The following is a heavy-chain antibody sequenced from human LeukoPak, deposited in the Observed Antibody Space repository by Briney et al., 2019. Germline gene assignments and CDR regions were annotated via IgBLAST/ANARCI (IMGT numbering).Heavy chain of an antibody. D-gene: IGHD4-17*01. V-gene: IGHV3-33*06. CDR2: IWYDGSNK. J-gene: IGHJ3*02. CDR1: GFTFSSYG. Sequence: PGGSLRLSCATSGFTFSSYGMHWVRQAPGKGLEWVAVIWYDGSNKYYADSVKGRFTISRDNSREMLYLQMNSLRVEDTAVYYCAKDPNGDYVGAFDSWGQGTMVTVSS. CDR3: AKDPNGDYVGAFDS.